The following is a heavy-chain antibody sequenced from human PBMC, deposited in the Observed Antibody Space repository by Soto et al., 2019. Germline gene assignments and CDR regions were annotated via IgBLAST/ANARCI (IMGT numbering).Heavy chain of an antibody. CDR2: IIPIFGTA. CDR1: GGTFSSYA. J-gene: IGHJ5*02. Sequence: SVKVSCKASGGTFSSYAISWVRQAPGQGLEWMGGIIPIFGTANYAQKFQGRVTITADESTSTAYMELSSLRSEDTAVYYCARRSLVAARAGDNWFDPWGQGTLVTSPQ. D-gene: IGHD2-15*01. V-gene: IGHV1-69*13. CDR3: ARRSLVAARAGDNWFDP.